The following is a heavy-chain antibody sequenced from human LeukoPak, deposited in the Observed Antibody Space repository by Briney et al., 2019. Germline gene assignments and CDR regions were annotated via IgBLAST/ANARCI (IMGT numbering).Heavy chain of an antibody. CDR3: ARVLMKFGVVPADLDY. CDR1: GASITNYY. V-gene: IGHV4-30-4*08. CDR2: IYYSGST. D-gene: IGHD2-2*01. Sequence: PSETLSLTCTVYGASITNYYWSWIRQPPGKGLEWIGYIYYSGSTYYNPSLKSRVTISVDTSKNQFSLKLSSVTAADTAVYYCARVLMKFGVVPADLDYWGQGTLVTVSS. J-gene: IGHJ4*02.